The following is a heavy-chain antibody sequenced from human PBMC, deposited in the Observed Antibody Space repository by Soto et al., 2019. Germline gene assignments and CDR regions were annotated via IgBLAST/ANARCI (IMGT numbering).Heavy chain of an antibody. Sequence: PGGSLRLSCAASGFTFSSYSMNWVRQAPGKGLEWVSSISSSSSYIYYADSVKGRFTISRDNAKNSLYLQMNSLRAEDTAVYYCARDSYCSGGSCLAPFDYWGQGTLVTVYS. D-gene: IGHD2-15*01. CDR1: GFTFSSYS. V-gene: IGHV3-21*01. CDR3: ARDSYCSGGSCLAPFDY. J-gene: IGHJ4*02. CDR2: ISSSSSYI.